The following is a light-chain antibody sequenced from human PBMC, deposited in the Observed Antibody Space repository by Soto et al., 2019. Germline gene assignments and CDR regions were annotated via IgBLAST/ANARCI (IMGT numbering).Light chain of an antibody. CDR3: QQYGSSGT. CDR2: GAS. J-gene: IGKJ1*01. V-gene: IGKV3-20*01. CDR1: QSVSNNY. Sequence: EMGLTQCPGTLSLSPGERATLSCRASQSVSNNYLACYQQKPGQAPRLLIYGASNRATGIPDRFSGSGSGTDFTLTISRLEPEDFAVYYCQQYGSSGTFGQGTKVDIK.